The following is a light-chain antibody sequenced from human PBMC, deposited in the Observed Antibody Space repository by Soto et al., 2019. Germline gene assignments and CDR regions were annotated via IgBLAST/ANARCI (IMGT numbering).Light chain of an antibody. CDR3: QLYASSTWT. Sequence: DIVLTQSPGTLSLSPGERATLSCRASQSVRSGFLAWFQQRPGQAPRLLIFGASDRATGVPDRFSGGGSGTDFTLTISSLEAEDFAVYYCQLYASSTWTFGQGTKVDIK. CDR2: GAS. V-gene: IGKV3-20*01. CDR1: QSVRSGF. J-gene: IGKJ1*01.